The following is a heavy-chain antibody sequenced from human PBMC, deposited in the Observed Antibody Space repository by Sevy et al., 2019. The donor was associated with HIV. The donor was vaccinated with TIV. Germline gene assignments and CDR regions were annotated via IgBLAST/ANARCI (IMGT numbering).Heavy chain of an antibody. CDR1: GGSINDFF. CDR3: VKGSMDYRGGYRFET. D-gene: IGHD2-15*01. Sequence: SETLSLTCRVSGGSINDFFWTWIRQPPGKGLEWIGYVHHSGSTSYTPSPKSRLSISVDTSKKQFSMKLTSVTAADTAVYYCVKGSMDYRGGYRFETWGQGTLVTVSS. J-gene: IGHJ5*02. V-gene: IGHV4-59*01. CDR2: VHHSGST.